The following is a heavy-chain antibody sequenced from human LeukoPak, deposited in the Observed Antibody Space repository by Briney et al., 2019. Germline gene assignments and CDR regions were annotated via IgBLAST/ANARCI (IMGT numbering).Heavy chain of an antibody. J-gene: IGHJ4*02. CDR3: AKDPSQWNDGPVDY. CDR1: GFTFSSYG. V-gene: IGHV3-30*18. CDR2: ISYDGSNK. Sequence: GGSLRLSCAASGFTFSSYGMHWVRQAPGKGLEWVAVISYDGSNKYYADSVKGRFTISRDNSKNTLYLQMNSLRAEDTAVYYCAKDPSQWNDGPVDYWGQGTLVTVSS. D-gene: IGHD1-1*01.